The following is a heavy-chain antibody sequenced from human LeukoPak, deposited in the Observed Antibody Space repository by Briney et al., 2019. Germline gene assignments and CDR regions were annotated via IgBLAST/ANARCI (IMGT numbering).Heavy chain of an antibody. D-gene: IGHD1-26*01. V-gene: IGHV4-59*12. CDR3: ARGVGL. J-gene: IGHJ4*02. Sequence: SETLSLTCTVSGGSISTYCWSWIRQPPGKGLEWIGNIYYTGSTNYNPSLKSRVTISVDTSKNQFSLELSSVTAADTAVYYCARGVGLWGQGTLVTVSS. CDR1: GGSISTYC. CDR2: IYYTGST.